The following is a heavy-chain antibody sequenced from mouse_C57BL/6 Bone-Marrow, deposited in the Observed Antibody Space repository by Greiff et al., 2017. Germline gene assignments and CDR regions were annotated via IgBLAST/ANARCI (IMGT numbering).Heavy chain of an antibody. J-gene: IGHJ1*03. V-gene: IGHV1-81*01. Sequence: QVQLQQSGAELVRPGASVKLSCKASGYTFTSYGISWVKQRPGQGLEWIGEIYPRSGNTYYNEKFKGKATLTADKSSSTAYMALRRLTSEDSAVYVCARSGWGWYFYVWGRETAVSVCS. D-gene: IGHD1-1*02. CDR1: GYTFTSYG. CDR2: IYPRSGNT. CDR3: ARSGWGWYFYV.